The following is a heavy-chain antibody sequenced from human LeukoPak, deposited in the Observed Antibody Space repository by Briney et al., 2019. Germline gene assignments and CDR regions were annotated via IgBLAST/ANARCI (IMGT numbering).Heavy chain of an antibody. CDR2: INPNSGGT. J-gene: IGHJ4*02. CDR1: VYTFTGYY. Sequence: TSVKVSCTASVYTFTGYYMHWVRQAPGQGLEWMGRINPNSGGTNYAQKFQGRVTMTRDTSISTAYMELSRLRSDDTAVYYCARRSYYDRFDYWGQGTLVTVSS. CDR3: ARRSYYDRFDY. V-gene: IGHV1-2*06. D-gene: IGHD3-22*01.